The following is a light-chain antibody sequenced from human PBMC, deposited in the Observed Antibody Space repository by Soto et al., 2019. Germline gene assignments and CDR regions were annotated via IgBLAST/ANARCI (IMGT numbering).Light chain of an antibody. CDR3: QQYYSTPLT. V-gene: IGKV4-1*01. J-gene: IGKJ4*01. CDR2: WAS. CDR1: QSVLYTSNNKNY. Sequence: DIAMTQSPDSLAVSLGERATINCKSSQSVLYTSNNKNYLAWYQQKPGQPPKLLIYWASTRESGVPDRFRGSGSGTDFTLTVSSLQAEDVAVYYCQQYYSTPLTFGGGTKVDIK.